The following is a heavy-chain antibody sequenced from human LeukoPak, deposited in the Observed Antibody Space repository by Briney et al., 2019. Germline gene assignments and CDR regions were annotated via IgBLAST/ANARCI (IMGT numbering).Heavy chain of an antibody. CDR2: LSGGGDST. D-gene: IGHD1-20*01. V-gene: IGHV3-23*01. CDR3: ARVPEYNWNDGPDY. Sequence: GGSLRLSCAASGFTFSSYAMSWVRQAPGKGLEWVSALSGGGDSTYYADSVKGRFTISRDNSKNTLYLQMNSLRAEDTAVYYCARVPEYNWNDGPDYWGQGTLVTVSS. J-gene: IGHJ4*02. CDR1: GFTFSSYA.